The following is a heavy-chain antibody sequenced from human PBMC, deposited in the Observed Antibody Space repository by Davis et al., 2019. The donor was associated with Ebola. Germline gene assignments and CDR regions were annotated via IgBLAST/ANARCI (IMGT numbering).Heavy chain of an antibody. CDR2: MNSDGSTI. J-gene: IGHJ2*01. D-gene: IGHD6-6*01. CDR1: GFTFSSYG. CDR3: ARVLAARPWYFDL. Sequence: GESLKISCAASGFTFSSYGMHWVRQAPGKGLVWVSRMNSDGSTINYADSVKGRFTISRDNAKNTLYLQMNSLRAEDTAVYYCARVLAARPWYFDLWGRGTLVTVSS. V-gene: IGHV3-74*01.